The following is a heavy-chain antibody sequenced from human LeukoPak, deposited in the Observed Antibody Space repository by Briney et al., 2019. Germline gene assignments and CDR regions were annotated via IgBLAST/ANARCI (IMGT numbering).Heavy chain of an antibody. D-gene: IGHD3-10*01. CDR3: VRHFTIRTNWFDP. CDR1: GGPISVDY. V-gene: IGHV4-59*08. J-gene: IGHJ5*02. CDR2: IYYTGRT. Sequence: SETLSLTCIVSGGPISVDYWNWIRQAPGKGLEWIGYIYYTGRTKYSPSLASRLTISIDTSKNQFSLKLSSVTAADTAVYYCVRHFTIRTNWFDPWGQGTLVTVSS.